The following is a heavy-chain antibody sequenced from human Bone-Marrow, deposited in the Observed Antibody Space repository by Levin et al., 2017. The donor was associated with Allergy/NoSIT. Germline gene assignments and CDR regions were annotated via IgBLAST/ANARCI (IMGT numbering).Heavy chain of an antibody. CDR3: ARGRIAAAHFDY. CDR1: GYTFTSYD. CDR2: MNPNSGNT. D-gene: IGHD6-13*01. J-gene: IGHJ4*02. Sequence: ASVKVSCKASGYTFTSYDINWVRQATGQGLEWMGWMNPNSGNTGYAQKFQGRVTMTRNTSISTAYMELSSLRSEDTAVYYCARGRIAAAHFDYWGQGTLVTVSS. V-gene: IGHV1-8*01.